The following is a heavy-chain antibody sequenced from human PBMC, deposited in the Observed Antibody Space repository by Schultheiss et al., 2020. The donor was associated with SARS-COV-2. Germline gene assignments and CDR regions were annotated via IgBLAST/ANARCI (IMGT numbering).Heavy chain of an antibody. V-gene: IGHV1-69*13. D-gene: IGHD2-15*01. CDR2: IIPIFGTA. CDR3: ARSRRLPYGYCSGVSCPAGGFDP. Sequence: SVKVSCKASGGTFSSYAISWVRQAPGQGLEWMGGIIPIFGTANYAQKFQGRVTITADESTSTAYMELSSLRSEDTAVYYCARSRRLPYGYCSGVSCPAGGFDPWGQGTQVTVSS. J-gene: IGHJ5*02. CDR1: GGTFSSYA.